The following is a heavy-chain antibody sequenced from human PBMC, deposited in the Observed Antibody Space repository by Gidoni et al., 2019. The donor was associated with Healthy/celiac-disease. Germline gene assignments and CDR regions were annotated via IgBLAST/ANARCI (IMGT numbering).Heavy chain of an antibody. Sequence: QLTLKESGPTLVQPTQTLTLTCTFSGVSLRTSGVGVGWIRQPPGKALEWLALMYWDDDKRYSPSLKSRLTITKDTSKNPVVLTMTNMDPVDTATYYCAHSDRMRAFDIWGQGTMVTVSS. D-gene: IGHD2-15*01. CDR2: MYWDDDK. J-gene: IGHJ3*02. V-gene: IGHV2-5*02. CDR1: GVSLRTSGVG. CDR3: AHSDRMRAFDI.